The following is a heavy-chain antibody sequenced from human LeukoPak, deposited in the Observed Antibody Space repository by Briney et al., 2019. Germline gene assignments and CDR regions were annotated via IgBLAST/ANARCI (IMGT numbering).Heavy chain of an antibody. D-gene: IGHD3-16*01. CDR1: GFTFSGSA. CDR2: IRVKAHNYAT. J-gene: IGHJ4*02. V-gene: IGHV3-73*01. Sequence: PGGSLRLSCVTSGFTFSGSAMRWVRQASGKGLEWIGRIRVKAHNYATVYAASMKGRFTISRDDSKNTAYLQMTSLKPEDTAVYYCAALRPFDYWGQGTLVTVSS. CDR3: AALRPFDY.